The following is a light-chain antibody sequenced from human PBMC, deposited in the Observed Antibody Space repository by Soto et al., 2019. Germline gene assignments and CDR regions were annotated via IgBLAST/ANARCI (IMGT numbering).Light chain of an antibody. CDR2: SAS. CDR3: QQADSFPWT. Sequence: IQMTQSPSTLSASVGDRVTITCQTSKDISTSVAWYQQKPGKAPNLLIYSASALHRGVPSRFSGSGSGADFTLTVSSLQPEDSATYYCQQADSFPWTFGQGTKVDIK. CDR1: KDISTS. V-gene: IGKV1-12*01. J-gene: IGKJ1*01.